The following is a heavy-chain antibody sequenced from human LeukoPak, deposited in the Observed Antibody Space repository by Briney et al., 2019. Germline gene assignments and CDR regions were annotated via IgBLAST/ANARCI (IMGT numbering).Heavy chain of an antibody. CDR2: ISSSSSYI. CDR3: ARGLYSGYDCLPSDY. D-gene: IGHD5-12*01. Sequence: GGSLRLSCAASGFTFSSYSMNWVRQAPGKGLEWVSSISSSSSYIYYADSVKGRFTISRDNAKNSLYLQMNSLRAEDTAVYYCARGLYSGYDCLPSDYWGQGTLVTVSS. CDR1: GFTFSSYS. J-gene: IGHJ4*02. V-gene: IGHV3-21*01.